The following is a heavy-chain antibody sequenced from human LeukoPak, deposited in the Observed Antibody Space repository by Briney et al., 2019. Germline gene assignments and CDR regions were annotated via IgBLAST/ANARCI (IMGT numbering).Heavy chain of an antibody. CDR2: IYYSGST. V-gene: IGHV4-39*07. CDR3: ARGYYDRYDAFDI. Sequence: SETLSLTCTVSGGSISSSSYYWGWIRQPPGKGLEWIGSIYYSGSTYYNPSLKSRVTISVDTSKNQFSLKLSSVTAADTAVYYCARGYYDRYDAFDIWGQGTMVTVSS. D-gene: IGHD3-22*01. CDR1: GGSISSSSYY. J-gene: IGHJ3*02.